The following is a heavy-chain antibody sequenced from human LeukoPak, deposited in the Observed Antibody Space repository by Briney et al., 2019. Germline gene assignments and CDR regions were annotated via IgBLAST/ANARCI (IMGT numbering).Heavy chain of an antibody. CDR1: VFTFDDYA. CDR3: AKGLSGQWLVPAYIDY. CDR2: ISWNSGSI. Sequence: PGGSLRLSCAASVFTFDDYAMHGVRQAPGKGLEWVSGISWNSGSIVYADSVKGRFTISRDNAKNSLYLQMNSLRAEDTALYYCAKGLSGQWLVPAYIDYWGQGTLVTVSS. D-gene: IGHD6-19*01. V-gene: IGHV3-9*01. J-gene: IGHJ4*02.